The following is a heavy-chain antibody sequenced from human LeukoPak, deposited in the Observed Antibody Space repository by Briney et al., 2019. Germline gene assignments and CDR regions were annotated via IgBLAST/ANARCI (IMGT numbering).Heavy chain of an antibody. CDR1: GGTFSSYA. D-gene: IGHD3-22*01. CDR2: IIPIFGTA. V-gene: IGHV1-69*05. CDR3: ARDIGYDDSGHYSPLSY. J-gene: IGHJ4*02. Sequence: SVKVSCKASGGTFSSYAISWVRQAPGQGLEWMGGIIPIFGTANYAQKFQGRVTITTDESTSTAYMELSSLRSEDTAVYYCARDIGYDDSGHYSPLSYWGQGTLVIVSS.